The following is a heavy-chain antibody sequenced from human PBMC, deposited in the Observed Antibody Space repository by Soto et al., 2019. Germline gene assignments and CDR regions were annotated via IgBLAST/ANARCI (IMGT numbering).Heavy chain of an antibody. CDR1: GGTFSSYA. J-gene: IGHJ6*02. V-gene: IGHV1-69*01. CDR2: VIPKASQP. Sequence: QVQLVQSGAEVKKPGSSVTVSCTAPGGTFSSYAVSWVRQAPGQGLEWMGVVIPKASQPKYAQKFQGRVTITADYSTAYMEVSSLTSDDTAVYYCARESSSPNYFYYGMDVWGQGTTVIVSS. D-gene: IGHD6-6*01. CDR3: ARESSSPNYFYYGMDV.